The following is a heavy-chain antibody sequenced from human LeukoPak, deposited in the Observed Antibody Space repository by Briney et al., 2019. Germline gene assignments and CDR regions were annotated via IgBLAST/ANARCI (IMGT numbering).Heavy chain of an antibody. V-gene: IGHV1-2*02. CDR3: ARDLDSSGYSGY. CDR2: INPNSGGT. D-gene: IGHD3-22*01. CDR1: GYTFTGYY. Sequence: ASVKVSCKASGYTFTGYYMHWVRQAPGQGLEWMGWINPNSGGTNYAQKFQGRVTMTRDTSTSTAYMELRSLRSDDTAVYYCARDLDSSGYSGYWGQGTLVTVSS. J-gene: IGHJ4*02.